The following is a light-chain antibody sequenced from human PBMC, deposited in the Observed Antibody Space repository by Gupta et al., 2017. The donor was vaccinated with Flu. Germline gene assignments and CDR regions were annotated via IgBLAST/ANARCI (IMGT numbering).Light chain of an antibody. CDR3: RQYFSPPHT. V-gene: IGKV3-20*01. CDR2: GAS. CDR1: QSVSSSR. Sequence: ECVLTQSPGTLSLSPGARATLSCRASQSVSSSRLVWYQQKPGQAPRLLIYGASTRATGTPDRSSSSGSGTDFTLTISRLEPEDFVVYYCRQYFSPPHTFGQGTKLEIK. J-gene: IGKJ2*01.